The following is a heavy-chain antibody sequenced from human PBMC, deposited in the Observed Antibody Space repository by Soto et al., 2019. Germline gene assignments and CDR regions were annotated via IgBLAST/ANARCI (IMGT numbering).Heavy chain of an antibody. D-gene: IGHD3-16*01. Sequence: QVQLVQSGAEAKNPGASVKVSCKTSGYIFTSYGIGWARQAPGQGLEWMGWINTYNGKTNYAQNLQGRVTLTTDTSTSTAYMELRSLRSNDTAIYYCAMVDVYVTPSPQDVWGQGTTVTVSS. CDR3: AMVDVYVTPSPQDV. CDR2: INTYNGKT. CDR1: GYIFTSYG. J-gene: IGHJ6*02. V-gene: IGHV1-18*01.